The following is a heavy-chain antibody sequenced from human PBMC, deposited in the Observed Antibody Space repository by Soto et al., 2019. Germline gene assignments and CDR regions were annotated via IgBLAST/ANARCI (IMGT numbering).Heavy chain of an antibody. D-gene: IGHD1-26*01. CDR2: ISSSSSTI. J-gene: IGHJ6*02. V-gene: IGHV3-48*02. Sequence: GGSLRLSCAASGFTFSSYSMNWVRQAPGKGLEWVSYISSSSSTIYYADSVKGRFTISRDNAKNSLYLQMNSLRDEDTAVYYCARDQWELLGYGMDVWGQGTTVTVSS. CDR1: GFTFSSYS. CDR3: ARDQWELLGYGMDV.